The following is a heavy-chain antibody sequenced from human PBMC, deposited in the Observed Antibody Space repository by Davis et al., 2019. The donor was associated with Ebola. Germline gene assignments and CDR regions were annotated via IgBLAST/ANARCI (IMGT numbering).Heavy chain of an antibody. D-gene: IGHD3-10*01. Sequence: PGGSLRLSCTVSGGSISSYYWSWIRQPPGKGLEWIGYIYYSGSTNYNPSLKSRVTISVDTSKNQFSLKLSSVTAADTAVYYCARHDYYGSGSFDYWGQGTLVTVSS. CDR1: GGSISSYY. CDR2: IYYSGST. J-gene: IGHJ4*02. CDR3: ARHDYYGSGSFDY. V-gene: IGHV4-59*01.